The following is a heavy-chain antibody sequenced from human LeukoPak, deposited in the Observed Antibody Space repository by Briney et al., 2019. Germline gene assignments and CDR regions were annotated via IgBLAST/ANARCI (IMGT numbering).Heavy chain of an antibody. V-gene: IGHV1-69*01. J-gene: IGHJ4*02. D-gene: IGHD2-15*01. CDR1: GGTFSSYA. CDR2: IIPIFGTA. Sequence: GASVKVSCKASGGTFSSYAISWVRQAPGQGLEWMGGIIPIFGTANYAQKFQGRVTITADESTSTAYMELSSLRSEDTAVYYCARDAYSGGSCYAYWGQGTLVTVSS. CDR3: ARDAYSGGSCYAY.